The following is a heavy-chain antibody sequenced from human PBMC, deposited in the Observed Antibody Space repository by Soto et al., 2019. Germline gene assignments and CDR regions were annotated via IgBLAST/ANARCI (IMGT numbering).Heavy chain of an antibody. CDR1: GGSVSSDY. V-gene: IGHV4-59*02. CDR3: ARVKSSSWRPIFDY. J-gene: IGHJ4*02. D-gene: IGHD6-13*01. Sequence: SETLSLTCTVSGGSVSSDYWSWIRQPPGKGLEYIGYISYSESTNYNPSLKSRVTISVDTSKNQFFLKLSSVTAADTAVYYCARVKSSSWRPIFDYWGQGTLVTVSS. CDR2: ISYSEST.